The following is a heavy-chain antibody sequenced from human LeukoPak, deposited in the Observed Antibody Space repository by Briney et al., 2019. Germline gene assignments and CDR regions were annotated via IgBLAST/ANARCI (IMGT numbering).Heavy chain of an antibody. CDR3: ARARSPTVTPDYFDY. V-gene: IGHV4-61*08. CDR2: IYYSGST. D-gene: IGHD4-17*01. CDR1: GGSISSGGYS. J-gene: IGHJ4*02. Sequence: NPSETLSLTCAVSGGSISSGGYSWNWIRQPPGKGLEWIGYIYYSGSTNYNPSLKSRVTISVDTSKNQFSLKLSSVTAADTAVYYCARARSPTVTPDYFDYWGQGTLVTVSS.